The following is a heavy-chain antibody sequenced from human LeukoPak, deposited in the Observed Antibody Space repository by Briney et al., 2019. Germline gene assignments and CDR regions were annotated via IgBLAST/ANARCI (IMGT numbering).Heavy chain of an antibody. J-gene: IGHJ4*02. CDR3: ATSGYCSGGSCYPGLDY. CDR2: IYPGDSDT. Sequence: GESLKISCKGSGYSFTSYWIGWVRQMPGKGLEWMGIIYPGDSDTSYSPSFQGQVTISADKSISTAYLQWSSLKASDPAMYYCATSGYCSGGSCYPGLDYWGQGTLVTVSS. D-gene: IGHD2-15*01. V-gene: IGHV5-51*01. CDR1: GYSFTSYW.